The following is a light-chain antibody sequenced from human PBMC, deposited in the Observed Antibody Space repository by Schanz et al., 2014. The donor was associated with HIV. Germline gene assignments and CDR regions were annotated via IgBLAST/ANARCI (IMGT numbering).Light chain of an antibody. CDR1: SSDVGGYKN. J-gene: IGLJ1*01. CDR3: SSYTSSSTYV. V-gene: IGLV2-14*01. Sequence: QSALTQPASVSGSPGQSITISCTGTSSDVGGYKNVSWYQQYPGKAPKLIIFDVDNRPSGVSIRFSGSKSANTASLTISGLQAEDEADYYCSSYTSSSTYVFGTGTKLTVL. CDR2: DVD.